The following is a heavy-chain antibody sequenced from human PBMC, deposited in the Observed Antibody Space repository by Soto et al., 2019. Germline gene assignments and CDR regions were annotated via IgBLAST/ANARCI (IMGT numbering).Heavy chain of an antibody. V-gene: IGHV4-59*01. CDR1: GGSISSYY. D-gene: IGHD2-2*01. CDR3: ASTLSSTSWGRMGYYYGMDV. CDR2: IYYSGST. J-gene: IGHJ6*02. Sequence: SETLSLICTVSGGSISSYYWSWIRQPPGKGLEWIGYIYYSGSTNYNPSLKSRVTISVDTSKNQFSLKLSSVTAADTAVYYCASTLSSTSWGRMGYYYGMDVWGQGTTVTVSS.